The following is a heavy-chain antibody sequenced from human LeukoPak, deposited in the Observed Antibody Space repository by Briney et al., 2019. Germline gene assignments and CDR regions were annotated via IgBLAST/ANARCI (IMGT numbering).Heavy chain of an antibody. Sequence: PGGSLRLSCAASGFTFSSYWMSWVRQAPGKGLEWVANIKQDGSEKYYVDSVKGRFTISRDNAKNSLYLQMNSLRAEDTAVHYCARDPGGSYPDAFDIWGQGTMVTVSS. V-gene: IGHV3-7*03. CDR3: ARDPGGSYPDAFDI. CDR1: GFTFSSYW. J-gene: IGHJ3*02. D-gene: IGHD1-26*01. CDR2: IKQDGSEK.